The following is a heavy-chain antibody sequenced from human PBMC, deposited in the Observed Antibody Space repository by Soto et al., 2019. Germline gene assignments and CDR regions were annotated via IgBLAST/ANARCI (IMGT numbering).Heavy chain of an antibody. CDR1: GFTFSSYS. D-gene: IGHD6-19*01. V-gene: IGHV3-21*01. J-gene: IGHJ1*01. CDR3: AISSRLVGEYFQH. Sequence: EVQLVESGGGPVKPGGSLRLSCAASGFTFSSYSMNWVRQAPGKGLEWVSSISSSSSYIYYADSVKGRFTISRDNAKNSLYLQMNSLRAEDTAVYYCAISSRLVGEYFQHWGQGTLVTVSS. CDR2: ISSSSSYI.